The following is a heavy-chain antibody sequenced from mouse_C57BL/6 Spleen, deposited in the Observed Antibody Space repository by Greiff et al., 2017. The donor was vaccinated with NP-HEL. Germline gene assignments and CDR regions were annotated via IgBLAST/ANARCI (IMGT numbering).Heavy chain of an antibody. CDR2: IYPGSGNT. CDR1: GYTFTDYY. CDR3: AREDYGSSPFAY. V-gene: IGHV1-76*01. J-gene: IGHJ3*01. D-gene: IGHD1-1*01. Sequence: VQLQQSGAELVRPGASVKLSCKASGYTFTDYYINWVKQRPGQGLEWIARIYPGSGNTYYNEKFKGKATLTAEKSSSTAYMQLSSLTSEDSAVYFCAREDYGSSPFAYWGQGTLVTVSA.